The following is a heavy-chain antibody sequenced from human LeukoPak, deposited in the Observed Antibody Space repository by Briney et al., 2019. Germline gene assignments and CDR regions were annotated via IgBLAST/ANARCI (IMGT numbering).Heavy chain of an antibody. CDR1: GFPFSDYY. CDR3: ARDLAPMSFDY. D-gene: IGHD5-24*01. CDR2: ISSIST. Sequence: GGSLRLSCAASGFPFSDYYIHWIRQAPGRGLEWVSSISSISTYTAYADSLRGRFTISRDNSNNSLYLQMDSLRVEDTAVYYCARDLAPMSFDYWGQGTLVTVSS. V-gene: IGHV3-11*06. J-gene: IGHJ4*02.